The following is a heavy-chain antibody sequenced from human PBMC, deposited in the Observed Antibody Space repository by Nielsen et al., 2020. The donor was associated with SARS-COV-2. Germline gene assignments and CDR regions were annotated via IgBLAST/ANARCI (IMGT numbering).Heavy chain of an antibody. Sequence: ASVKVSCKPSGYTFTTYAIHWVRQAPGQRLEWMGWINVGNTNRKYSEKFQGRATITTDISASTAYMELSGLRSEDTAIYYCARDQTTVTGAEYYPHWGQGTFVSVSS. CDR2: INVGNTNR. D-gene: IGHD4-17*01. CDR3: ARDQTTVTGAEYYPH. J-gene: IGHJ1*01. V-gene: IGHV1-3*01. CDR1: GYTFTTYA.